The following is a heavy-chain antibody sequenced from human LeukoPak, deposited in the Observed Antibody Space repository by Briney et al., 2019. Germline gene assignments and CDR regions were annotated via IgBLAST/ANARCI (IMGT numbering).Heavy chain of an antibody. CDR2: ISGGTSAI. Sequence: GGSLRLSCAASGFTFSRFGMNWVRQAPGKGLEWISYISGGTSAIYYADSVKGRFTISRDNAKNSLYLQMSSLRDEDTAVYYCAQKGGTDHWGQGTLVTVSS. V-gene: IGHV3-48*02. CDR3: AQKGGTDH. J-gene: IGHJ4*02. D-gene: IGHD2-15*01. CDR1: GFTFSRFG.